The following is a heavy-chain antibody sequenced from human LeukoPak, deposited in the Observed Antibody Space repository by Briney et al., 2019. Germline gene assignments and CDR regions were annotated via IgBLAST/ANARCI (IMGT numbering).Heavy chain of an antibody. CDR1: GFTFSSYG. Sequence: PGGSLRLSCAASGFTFSSYGMSWVRQAPGKGLEWVSAISGSGGSTYYADSVKGRFTISRDNSKNTLYLQMNSLRAEDTAVYYCAKVGGFRPYYYYYYMDVWGKGTTVTVSS. V-gene: IGHV3-23*01. D-gene: IGHD3-16*01. CDR2: ISGSGGST. J-gene: IGHJ6*03. CDR3: AKVGGFRPYYYYYYMDV.